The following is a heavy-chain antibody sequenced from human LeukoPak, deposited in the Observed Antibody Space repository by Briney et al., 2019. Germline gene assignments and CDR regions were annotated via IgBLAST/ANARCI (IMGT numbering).Heavy chain of an antibody. J-gene: IGHJ6*03. CDR3: ATSGGDYYYYSLDV. CDR2: IIPVLGTT. V-gene: IGHV1-69*01. CDR1: GGTFSRYA. D-gene: IGHD3-10*01. Sequence: GSSVKVSCKASGGTFSRYAISWVRQAPGQGLEWMGGIIPVLGTTNYAQTFQNKVTITADESTSTTYMELSSLTSEDTAVYYCATSGGDYYYYSLDVWGKGTPVTLSS.